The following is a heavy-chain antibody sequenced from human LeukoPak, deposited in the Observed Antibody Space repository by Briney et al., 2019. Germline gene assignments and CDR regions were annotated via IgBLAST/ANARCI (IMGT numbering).Heavy chain of an antibody. D-gene: IGHD3-22*01. CDR2: INHSGST. CDR1: GFTFTNYA. CDR3: ASRRKLYYYDSSGSVDY. Sequence: GSLRLSCAASGFTFTNYAMSWVRQPPGKGLEWIGEINHSGSTNYNPSLKSRVTISVDTSKNQFSLKLSSVTAADTAVYYCASRRKLYYYDSSGSVDYWGQGTLVTVSS. J-gene: IGHJ4*02. V-gene: IGHV4-34*01.